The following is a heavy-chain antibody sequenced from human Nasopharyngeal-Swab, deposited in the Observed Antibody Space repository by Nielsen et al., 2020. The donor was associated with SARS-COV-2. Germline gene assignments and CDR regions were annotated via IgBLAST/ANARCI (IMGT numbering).Heavy chain of an antibody. V-gene: IGHV1-8*01. D-gene: IGHD5-12*01. CDR2: MNPNSGNT. CDR1: GYTFTSYD. Sequence: SVPVSCQASGYTFTSYDINWVRQATVQGLEWMGWMNPNSGNTGYAQKFQGRVTMTRNTSISTAYMELSSLRSEETAVYYCARVGRLSANVDIVATSLDVWGKGTTVTVSS. J-gene: IGHJ6*04. CDR3: ARVGRLSANVDIVATSLDV.